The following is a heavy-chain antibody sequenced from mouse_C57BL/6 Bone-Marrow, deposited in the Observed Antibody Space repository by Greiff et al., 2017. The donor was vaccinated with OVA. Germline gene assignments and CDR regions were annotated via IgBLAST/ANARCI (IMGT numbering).Heavy chain of an antibody. J-gene: IGHJ2*01. CDR2: IPPNSGST. CDR1: GYTFTSYW. D-gene: IGHD2-4*01. CDR3: ARLYDYDGY. V-gene: IGHV1-64*01. Sequence: VQLQQPGAELVKPGASVKLSCKASGYTFTSYWMHWVKQRPGQGLEWIGMIPPNSGSTNYNEKFKSKATLTVAKSSSTAYMQLSSLTSEDSAVYYCARLYDYDGYWGQGTTLTVSS.